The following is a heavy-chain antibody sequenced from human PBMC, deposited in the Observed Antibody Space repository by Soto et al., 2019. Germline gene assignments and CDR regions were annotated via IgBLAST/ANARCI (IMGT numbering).Heavy chain of an antibody. CDR3: ARTRMIESWIDY. Sequence: PSETLSLTCTVSGDSISTNEWGWIRQPPGKGLEWIGYIANSGSTLYNPSLESRVTLSIDMSKKQVSLKLNSVIAADTAVYYCARTRMIESWIDYWGHGTLVTVSS. CDR1: GDSISTNE. J-gene: IGHJ4*01. V-gene: IGHV4-59*01. CDR2: IANSGST. D-gene: IGHD2-21*01.